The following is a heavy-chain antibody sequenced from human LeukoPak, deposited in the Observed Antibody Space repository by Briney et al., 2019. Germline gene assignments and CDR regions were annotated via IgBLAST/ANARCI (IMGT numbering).Heavy chain of an antibody. J-gene: IGHJ4*02. V-gene: IGHV3-9*01. CDR2: ISWNRGSI. Sequence: GGSLRLSCAASGFTFDDYAMHWVRQAPGKGLEWVSGISWNRGSIGYADSVKGRFTISRDNAKKSLYLQMNSLRAEDTALYYCARDLGNRYYDFWSGYPYDYWGQGTLVTVSS. CDR3: ARDLGNRYYDFWSGYPYDY. D-gene: IGHD3-3*01. CDR1: GFTFDDYA.